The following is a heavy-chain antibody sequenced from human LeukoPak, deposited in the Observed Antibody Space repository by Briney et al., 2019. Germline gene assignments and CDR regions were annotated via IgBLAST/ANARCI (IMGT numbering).Heavy chain of an antibody. V-gene: IGHV3-11*01. CDR3: AFWYNWNGEEVPYGMDV. J-gene: IGHJ6*02. D-gene: IGHD1-1*01. CDR1: GFTFSDYY. Sequence: PGGSLRLSCAASGFTFSDYYMNWIRQAPGKGLEWVSYISSSGSTKYYADSVKGRFTISRDNAKISLYLQMNSLRAEDTAVYYCAFWYNWNGEEVPYGMDVWGQGTTVTVSS. CDR2: ISSSGSTK.